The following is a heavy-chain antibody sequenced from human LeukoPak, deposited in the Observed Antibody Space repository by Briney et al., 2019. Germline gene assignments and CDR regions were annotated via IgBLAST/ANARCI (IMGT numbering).Heavy chain of an antibody. CDR3: ARDEIAAAVSFDY. J-gene: IGHJ4*02. V-gene: IGHV4-4*07. D-gene: IGHD6-13*01. CDR2: TYTSGTT. CDR1: GASISSYY. Sequence: PSETLSLTCTVSGASISSYYWNWIRQPAGKGLEWIGRTYTSGTTNCNPSLKSRVSMSVDTSKNQFSLKLSSVTAADTAVYYCARDEIAAAVSFDYWGQGTLVTVSS.